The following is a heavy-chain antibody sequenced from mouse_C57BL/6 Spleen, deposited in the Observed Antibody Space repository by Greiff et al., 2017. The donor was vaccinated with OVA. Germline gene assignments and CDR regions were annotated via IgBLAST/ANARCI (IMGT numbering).Heavy chain of an antibody. V-gene: IGHV1-15*01. CDR1: GYTFTDYE. J-gene: IGHJ2*01. CDR2: IDPDTGGT. Sequence: VQLQQSGAELVRPGASVTLSCKASGYTFTDYEMHWVKQTPVHGLEWIGAIDPDTGGTAYNQKFKGKARLTADKSSSTAYMELRSLTSEDSAVYYGTNSYYFGYYFDYWGQGTTLTVSS. CDR3: TNSYYFGYYFDY. D-gene: IGHD1-1*01.